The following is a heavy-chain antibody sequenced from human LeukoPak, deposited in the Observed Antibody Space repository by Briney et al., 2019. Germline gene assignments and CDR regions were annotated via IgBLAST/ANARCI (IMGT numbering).Heavy chain of an antibody. V-gene: IGHV3-21*01. Sequence: PGGSLRLSCAASGITFSSYSMTWVRQAPGKGPEWVSSMSSGSRYIYYADSVRGRFTISRDNAKNSLYLLMNSLRAEDTAVYYCARDRPTGASRLFVVQWGQGTLVTVSS. D-gene: IGHD3-3*01. CDR1: GITFSSYS. CDR3: ARDRPTGASRLFVVQ. J-gene: IGHJ4*02. CDR2: MSSGSRYI.